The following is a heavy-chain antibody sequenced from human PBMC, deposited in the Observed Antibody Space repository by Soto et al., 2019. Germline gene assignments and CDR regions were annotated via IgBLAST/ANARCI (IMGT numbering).Heavy chain of an antibody. D-gene: IGHD2-15*01. CDR3: GRDGSGGIIDS. J-gene: IGHJ3*01. CDR2: ISVFKGNT. CDR1: GYTFTGYG. Sequence: QVQLVKSGAEVKKPGASVKVSCKTSGYTFTGYGINWVRQAPGHGLEWMGWISVFKGNTKYGQNIQDRVIMTTDSSTSTAYMELRSLRSDDTAVYFCGRDGSGGIIDSWGQGTMLIVSS. V-gene: IGHV1-18*01.